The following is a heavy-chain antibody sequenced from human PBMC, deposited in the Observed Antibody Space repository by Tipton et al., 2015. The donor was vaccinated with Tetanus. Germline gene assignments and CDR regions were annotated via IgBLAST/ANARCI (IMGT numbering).Heavy chain of an antibody. D-gene: IGHD3-10*01. CDR2: INGDNGNT. Sequence: QSGAEVKKPGASLKVSCKASGYTFSDYVIHWVRQAPGQRLEWMGCINGDNGNTKYSQKFQDRVTITRDTSASTGYMELSSLRSEDTAVYYCARVVRGSGSHIRAVDYWGQGTLVTVSS. J-gene: IGHJ4*02. CDR1: GYTFSDYV. V-gene: IGHV1-3*01. CDR3: ARVVRGSGSHIRAVDY.